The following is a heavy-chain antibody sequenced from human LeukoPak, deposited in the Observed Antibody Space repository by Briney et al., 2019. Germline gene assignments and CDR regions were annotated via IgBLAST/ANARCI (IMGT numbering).Heavy chain of an antibody. Sequence: SVKVSCKTSGFNFGSYGINWVRQAPGQGLEWMGEIIPVSGPTTYAQRFQGRVTITAVESTSTAYMELSGLRPEDTAMFYCATGSHGGVDYWGQGSLVIVSS. D-gene: IGHD3-10*01. CDR3: ATGSHGGVDY. J-gene: IGHJ4*02. CDR2: IIPVSGPT. CDR1: GFNFGSYG. V-gene: IGHV1-69*01.